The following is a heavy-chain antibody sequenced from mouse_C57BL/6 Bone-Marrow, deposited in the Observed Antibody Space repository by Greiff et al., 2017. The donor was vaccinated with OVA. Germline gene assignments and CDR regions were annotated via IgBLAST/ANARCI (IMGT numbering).Heavy chain of an antibody. CDR2: IYPRSGNT. V-gene: IGHV1-81*01. CDR3: AFVTTVVAFDY. J-gene: IGHJ2*01. CDR1: GYTFTSYG. Sequence: QVQLQQSGAELARPGASVKLSCKASGYTFTSYGISWVKQRPGQGLEWIGEIYPRSGNTYYNEKFKGKATLTADKSSSTAYWELRSLTSEDSAVYFCAFVTTVVAFDYWGQGTTLTVSS. D-gene: IGHD1-1*01.